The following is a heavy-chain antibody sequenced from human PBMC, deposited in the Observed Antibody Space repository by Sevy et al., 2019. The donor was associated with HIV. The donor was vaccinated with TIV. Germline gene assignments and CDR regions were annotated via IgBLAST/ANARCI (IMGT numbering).Heavy chain of an antibody. CDR1: GFTFSSYA. Sequence: GGSLRLSCAASGFTFSSYAMHWVRQAPGKGLEWVAVISYDGSNKYYADSVKGRFTISRDNSKNTLYLQMNSLRAEDKAVYYCARESPRMITFGGVIVNGYFDYWGQGTLVTVSS. V-gene: IGHV3-30-3*01. J-gene: IGHJ4*02. CDR3: ARESPRMITFGGVIVNGYFDY. CDR2: ISYDGSNK. D-gene: IGHD3-16*02.